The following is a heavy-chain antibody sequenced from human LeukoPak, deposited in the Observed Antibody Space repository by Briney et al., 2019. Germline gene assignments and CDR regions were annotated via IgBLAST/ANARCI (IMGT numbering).Heavy chain of an antibody. CDR2: INTDGSST. D-gene: IGHD1-7*01. CDR3: ARTRRNYDFDY. J-gene: IGHJ4*02. V-gene: IGHV3-74*01. CDR1: GFTFSGSW. Sequence: PGGSLRLSCAASGFTFSGSWMHWVRQAPGKWMVWVSRINTDGSSTIYADSVKGRFTISRDNAKNTLYLQMNSLRADDTAVYYCARTRRNYDFDYWGQGTLVTVSS.